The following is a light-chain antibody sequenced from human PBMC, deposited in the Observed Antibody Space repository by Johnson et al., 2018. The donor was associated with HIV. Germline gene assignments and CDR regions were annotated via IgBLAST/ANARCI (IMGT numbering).Light chain of an antibody. CDR2: ENN. J-gene: IGLJ1*01. V-gene: IGLV1-51*02. CDR3: GTWDSSLGGHYV. Sequence: QSVLTQPPSVSAAPGQKFTISCSGGSSNIGNNFVSWYQQLPGTAPKLLIFENNKRPSGIPNRFSGSKSGTSATLGITGLQTGDEADYYCGTWDSSLGGHYVFGPGTKVTVL. CDR1: SSNIGNNF.